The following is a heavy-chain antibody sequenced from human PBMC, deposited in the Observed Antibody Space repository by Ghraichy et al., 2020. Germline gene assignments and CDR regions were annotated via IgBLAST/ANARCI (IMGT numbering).Heavy chain of an antibody. Sequence: GGSLRLSCAASGFTFSSYWMSWVRQAPGKGLEWVANIKQDGSEKYYVDSVKGRFTISRDNAKNSLYLQMNSLRAEDTAVYYCARDEDYDSSGYMGLNAFDIWGQGTMVTVSS. CDR3: ARDEDYDSSGYMGLNAFDI. V-gene: IGHV3-7*04. D-gene: IGHD3-22*01. J-gene: IGHJ3*02. CDR1: GFTFSSYW. CDR2: IKQDGSEK.